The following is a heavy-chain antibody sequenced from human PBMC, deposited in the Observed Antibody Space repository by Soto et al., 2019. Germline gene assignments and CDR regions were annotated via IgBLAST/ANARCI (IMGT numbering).Heavy chain of an antibody. CDR1: DGSISTSSYY. Sequence: PSETLSLTCTVSDGSISTSSYYWGWIRQSPGKGLEWIGYIFYSGSTNYNPSLESRVTISVDTSKNQFSLKLSSVTAADTAVYYCARASRFDPWGQGTLVTVSS. J-gene: IGHJ5*02. V-gene: IGHV4-39*01. CDR2: IFYSGST. CDR3: ARASRFDP.